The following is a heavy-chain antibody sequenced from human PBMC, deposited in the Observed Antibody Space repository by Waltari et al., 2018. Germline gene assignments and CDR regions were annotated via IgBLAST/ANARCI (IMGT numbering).Heavy chain of an antibody. CDR2: IYSGGST. Sequence: EVQLVESGGGLVQPGGSLRLSCAASGFTVSSNYMSLVRQAPGKGLEWVSVIYSGGSTYYADSVKGRFTISRDNSKNTLYLQMNSLRAEDTAVYYCARDMDFWSGSPFDYWGQGTLVTVSS. J-gene: IGHJ4*02. CDR1: GFTVSSNY. CDR3: ARDMDFWSGSPFDY. V-gene: IGHV3-66*02. D-gene: IGHD3-3*01.